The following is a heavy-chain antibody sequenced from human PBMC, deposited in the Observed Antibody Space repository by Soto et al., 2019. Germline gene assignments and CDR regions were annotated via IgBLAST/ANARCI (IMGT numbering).Heavy chain of an antibody. Sequence: PSETLSLTCTVSGGSISSYYWSWIRQPPGKGLEWIGYIYYSGSTNYNPSLKSRVTISVDTSKNQFSLKLSSVTAADTAVYYCARTKLRYFDWLFHTWFDPWGQGTLVTVSS. CDR2: IYYSGST. J-gene: IGHJ5*02. D-gene: IGHD3-9*01. V-gene: IGHV4-59*01. CDR1: GGSISSYY. CDR3: ARTKLRYFDWLFHTWFDP.